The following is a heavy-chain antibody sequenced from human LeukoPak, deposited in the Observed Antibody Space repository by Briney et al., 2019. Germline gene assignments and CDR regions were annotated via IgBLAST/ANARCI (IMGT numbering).Heavy chain of an antibody. V-gene: IGHV1-46*01. CDR3: TRAQGGDNYFDP. Sequence: GASVKVSCKASGYTFTSYYMHWVRQVPGQGLEWMGIINPSGGSTNYAQKFQGRVTMTRDTSTSTVYMELSSLRIEDTAVYYCTRAQGGDNYFDPWGQGTLVTVSS. CDR1: GYTFTSYY. CDR2: INPSGGST. D-gene: IGHD5-24*01. J-gene: IGHJ5*02.